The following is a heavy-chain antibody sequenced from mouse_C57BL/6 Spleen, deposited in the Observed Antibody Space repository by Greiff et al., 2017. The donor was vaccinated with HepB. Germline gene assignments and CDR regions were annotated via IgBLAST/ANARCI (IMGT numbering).Heavy chain of an antibody. CDR1: GYTFTDYY. CDR2: INPNNGGT. J-gene: IGHJ2*01. Sequence: EVQLQQSGPELVKPGASVKISCKASGYTFTDYYMNWVKQSHGKSLEWIGDINPNNGGTSYNQKFKGKATLTVDKSSSTAYMELRSLTSEDSAVYYCARWGTTEGYWGQGTTLTVSS. V-gene: IGHV1-26*01. CDR3: ARWGTTEGY. D-gene: IGHD1-1*01.